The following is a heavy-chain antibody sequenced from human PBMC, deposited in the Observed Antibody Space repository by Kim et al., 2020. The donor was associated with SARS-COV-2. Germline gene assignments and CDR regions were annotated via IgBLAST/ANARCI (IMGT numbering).Heavy chain of an antibody. Sequence: SETLSLTCTADGESINNANYFWAWIRQPPGKGLEWIASINNLGFNYYKSPSLESRATMSVDTPKNSFSLTLKSVTAADTAVYWCARQTNDTTFGGVPTLFDLWGRGALVSVSS. D-gene: IGHD3-3*01. J-gene: IGHJ4*02. CDR3: ARQTNDTTFGGVPTLFDL. CDR1: GESINNANYF. CDR2: INNLGFN. V-gene: IGHV4-39*01.